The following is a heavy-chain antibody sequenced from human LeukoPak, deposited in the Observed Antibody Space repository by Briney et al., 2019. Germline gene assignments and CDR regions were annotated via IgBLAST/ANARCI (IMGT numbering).Heavy chain of an antibody. V-gene: IGHV3-23*01. D-gene: IGHD6-13*01. CDR1: GFTFSSYA. CDR3: AKDQQHRYSAEYFQH. CDR2: ISGSGGST. J-gene: IGHJ1*01. Sequence: PGGSLRLSCAASGFTFSSYAMSWVRQAPGKGLEWVSAISGSGGSTYYADSVKGRFTISRDNSKNTLYLQMNSLRAEDTAVYYCAKDQQHRYSAEYFQHWGQGTLVTVSS.